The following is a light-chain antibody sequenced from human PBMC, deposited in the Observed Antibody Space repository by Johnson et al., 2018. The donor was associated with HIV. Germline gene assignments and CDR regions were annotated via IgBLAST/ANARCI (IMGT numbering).Light chain of an antibody. V-gene: IGLV1-51*01. Sequence: QSVLTQPPSVSAAPGQKVTISCSGSTSNIGDNYVSWYRQLPGTAPKLLISANDKRPSGIPDRFSGSKSGTSATLGITGLQTGDEADYYCGTWDSSRRAFVFGTGTKVPVL. CDR3: GTWDSSRRAFV. CDR1: TSNIGDNY. CDR2: AND. J-gene: IGLJ1*01.